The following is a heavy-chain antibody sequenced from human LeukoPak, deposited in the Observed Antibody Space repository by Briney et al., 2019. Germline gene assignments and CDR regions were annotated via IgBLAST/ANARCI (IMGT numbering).Heavy chain of an antibody. Sequence: PPGGSLRLSCAASGFTFSSYGMHWVRQAPGKGLEWVAVISYDGSNKYYADSVKGRFTISRDNSKNTLYLQMNSLRAEDTAVYYCAKEPYDSSGYSTPDYWGQGTLVTVCS. D-gene: IGHD3-22*01. J-gene: IGHJ4*02. CDR3: AKEPYDSSGYSTPDY. V-gene: IGHV3-30*18. CDR1: GFTFSSYG. CDR2: ISYDGSNK.